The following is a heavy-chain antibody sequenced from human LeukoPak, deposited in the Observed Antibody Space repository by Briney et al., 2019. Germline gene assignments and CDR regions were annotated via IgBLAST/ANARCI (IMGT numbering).Heavy chain of an antibody. CDR3: AKDRIAVAGTPFDY. Sequence: PGGSLRLSCAASGFTFSSYGMHWVRQAPGKGLEWVAVIANDAKTTYYADSVKGRVTISRDNSKNTLYLQMNSLRAEDTAVYYCAKDRIAVAGTPFDYWGQGTLVTVSS. CDR2: IANDAKTT. D-gene: IGHD6-19*01. CDR1: GFTFSSYG. V-gene: IGHV3-30*18. J-gene: IGHJ4*02.